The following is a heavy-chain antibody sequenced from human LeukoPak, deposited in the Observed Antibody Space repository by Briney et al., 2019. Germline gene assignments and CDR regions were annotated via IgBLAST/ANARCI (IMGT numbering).Heavy chain of an antibody. CDR3: AKDQFTYYDTLTGYLYYSYGMDV. CDR2: ISYDGSNK. Sequence: GRSLRLSCAASGFTFSSYGMHWVRQAPGKGLEWVAVISYDGSNKYYADAVKGRFTISRDNSKNTLYLQMNSLRAEDTAVYYCAKDQFTYYDTLTGYLYYSYGMDVWGQGTTVTVSS. D-gene: IGHD3-9*01. V-gene: IGHV3-30*18. J-gene: IGHJ6*02. CDR1: GFTFSSYG.